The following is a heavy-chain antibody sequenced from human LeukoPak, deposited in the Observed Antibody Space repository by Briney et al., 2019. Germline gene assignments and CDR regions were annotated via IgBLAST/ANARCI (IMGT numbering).Heavy chain of an antibody. J-gene: IGHJ4*02. CDR2: ITSSSSYI. Sequence: GGSLRLSCAASGFTFSNAWMSWVRQAPGKGLEWVSSITSSSSYIYYADSVKGRFTISRDNAKNSLYLQMNSLRAEDTAVYYCAREGYGEPPFDYWGQGTLVTVSS. V-gene: IGHV3-21*01. D-gene: IGHD1-14*01. CDR1: GFTFSNAW. CDR3: AREGYGEPPFDY.